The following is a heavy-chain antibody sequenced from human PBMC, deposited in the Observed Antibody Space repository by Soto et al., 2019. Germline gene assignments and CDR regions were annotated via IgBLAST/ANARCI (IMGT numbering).Heavy chain of an antibody. CDR2: ISPSSGAT. J-gene: IGHJ6*02. Sequence: ASVKVSCKASGYTFTDSYIHWVRQAPGKGLEWMGWISPSSGATQYAQKFQGWVTVIRDTSTSTVYFAASRLKSDGSAVYYCARELYDNGPSGLDVWGQGTTVTVS. V-gene: IGHV1-2*04. CDR1: GYTFTDSY. D-gene: IGHD3-22*01. CDR3: ARELYDNGPSGLDV.